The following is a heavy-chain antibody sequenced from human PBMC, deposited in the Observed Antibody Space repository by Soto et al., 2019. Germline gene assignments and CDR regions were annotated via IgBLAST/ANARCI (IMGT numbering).Heavy chain of an antibody. D-gene: IGHD6-19*01. CDR2: IYYSGST. CDR3: ERVIDGWYKGRSYYGRDV. J-gene: IGHJ6*02. V-gene: IGHV4-61*01. Sequence: QVQLQESGPGLVKPSETLSPTCTVSGGSVSRGSYYWSWILQPPGKGLEWIGYIYYSGSTNYNPSRKSRVTRSLDTSKNHFSLTLSSVTAADTAVYYCERVIDGWYKGRSYYGRDVWGQGTTVTVSS. CDR1: GGSVSRGSYY.